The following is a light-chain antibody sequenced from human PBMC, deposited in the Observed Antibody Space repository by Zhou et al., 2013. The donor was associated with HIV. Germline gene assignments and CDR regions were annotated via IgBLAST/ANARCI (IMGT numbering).Light chain of an antibody. Sequence: DIQMTQSPSSVSASVGDRINISCRASQGVKNWVAWYQKKPGKAPILLIYAASGLQSGVPSRFSGSPSGPDFTLTISSLQPEDFATYFCQQSFSTVWTFGPGTKV. J-gene: IGKJ1*01. CDR3: QQSFSTVWT. CDR2: AAS. CDR1: QGVKNW. V-gene: IGKV1-12*01.